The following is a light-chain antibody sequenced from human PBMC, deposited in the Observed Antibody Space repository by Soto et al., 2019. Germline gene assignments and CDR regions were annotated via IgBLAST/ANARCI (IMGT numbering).Light chain of an antibody. V-gene: IGKV2-28*01. J-gene: IGKJ1*01. CDR1: QSLLHSNGYKY. CDR2: LGS. Sequence: DIVMTQSPLSLPVTPGEPASISCRSSQSLLHSNGYKYLDWYLQKPGQSPQLLIYLGSNRASGVPDRFSGSGSGTEFTLKINRVEAEDVGVYYCMQALQTPPTFGQGTKVEIK. CDR3: MQALQTPPT.